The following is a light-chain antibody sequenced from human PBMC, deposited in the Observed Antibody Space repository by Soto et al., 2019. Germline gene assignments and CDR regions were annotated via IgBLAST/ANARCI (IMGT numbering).Light chain of an antibody. CDR1: QSISSW. CDR3: QQYNSHIGT. CDR2: KAS. Sequence: DIQMTQSPSTLSASVGDRVTITCRASQSISSWLAWYQQKPGKAPKLLIYKASSLESGVPSRFSGSGSGAEFTLTISSLQPDDFATYYRQQYNSHIGTFGQGTKVEIK. V-gene: IGKV1-5*03. J-gene: IGKJ1*01.